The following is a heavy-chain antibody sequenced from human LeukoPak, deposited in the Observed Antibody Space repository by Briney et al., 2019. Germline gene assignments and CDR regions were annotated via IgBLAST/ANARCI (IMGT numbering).Heavy chain of an antibody. CDR3: AELGITMIGGV. D-gene: IGHD3-10*02. V-gene: IGHV3-30*02. J-gene: IGHJ6*04. CDR2: IVFDGSKK. Sequence: GGSLRLSCAASGFTFSNFGIHWVRQAPGKGLEWVSFIVFDGSKKFYADSVKGRFIISRDNSKNTVYLQMNSLRAEDTAVYYCAELGITMIGGVWGKGTTVTVSS. CDR1: GFTFSNFG.